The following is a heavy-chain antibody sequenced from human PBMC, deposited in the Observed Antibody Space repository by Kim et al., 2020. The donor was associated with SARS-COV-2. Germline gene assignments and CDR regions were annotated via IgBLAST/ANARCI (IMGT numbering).Heavy chain of an antibody. J-gene: IGHJ4*02. CDR1: GGSISSYY. Sequence: SETLSLTCTVSGGSISSYYWSWIRQPPGKGLEWIGYIYYSGSTNYNPSLKSRVTISVDTSKNQFSLKLSSVTAADTAVYYCARAQRGPVDYWGQGTLVTVSS. CDR3: ARAQRGPVDY. D-gene: IGHD3-10*01. V-gene: IGHV4-59*01. CDR2: IYYSGST.